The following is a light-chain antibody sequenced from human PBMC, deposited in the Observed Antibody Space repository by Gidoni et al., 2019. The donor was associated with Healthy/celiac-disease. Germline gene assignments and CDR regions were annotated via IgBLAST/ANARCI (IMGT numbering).Light chain of an antibody. CDR1: SLRSYY. V-gene: IGLV3-19*01. J-gene: IGLJ2*01. Sequence: SSELTQDPAVSVALGQTVRITCQGDSLRSYYASWYQQQPGQAPVLVIYGKNTRPSGIPDLFPGSSSGNTASLTSTGAQAEDEADYFCNSRDSSGNHVLFGGGTKLTVL. CDR2: GKN. CDR3: NSRDSSGNHVL.